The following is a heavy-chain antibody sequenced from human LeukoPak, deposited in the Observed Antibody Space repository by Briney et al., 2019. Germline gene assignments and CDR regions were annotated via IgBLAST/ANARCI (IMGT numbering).Heavy chain of an antibody. CDR1: GGSISSGSYY. Sequence: SETLSLTCTVSGGSISSGSYYWSWIRQPAGKGLEWIGRIYTSGSTNYNPSLKSRVTISVDTSKNQFSLKLSSVTAADTAVYYCARSLDARSSSYYINWYFDLWGRGTLVTVSS. D-gene: IGHD6-6*01. J-gene: IGHJ2*01. V-gene: IGHV4-61*02. CDR3: ARSLDARSSSYYINWYFDL. CDR2: IYTSGST.